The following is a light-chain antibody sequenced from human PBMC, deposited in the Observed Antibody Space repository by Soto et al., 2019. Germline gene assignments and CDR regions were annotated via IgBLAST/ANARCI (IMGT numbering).Light chain of an antibody. Sequence: EIVLTQSPGTLSLSLGERATLSCRASQSVSSNYLAWYQQKPGQAPRLLIYAASSRGTGIPDRFSGSGSGTDFTLTISRLEPEDFAVYYCQQYGSSPPYTFGQGTKLEIK. CDR3: QQYGSSPPYT. CDR2: AAS. V-gene: IGKV3-20*01. J-gene: IGKJ2*01. CDR1: QSVSSNY.